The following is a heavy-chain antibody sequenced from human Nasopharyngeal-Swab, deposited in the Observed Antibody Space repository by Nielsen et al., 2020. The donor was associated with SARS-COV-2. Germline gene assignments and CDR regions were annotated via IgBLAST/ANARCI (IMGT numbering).Heavy chain of an antibody. CDR3: AREGLAAASDS. CDR2: IYHSGST. V-gene: IGHV4-38-2*02. D-gene: IGHD6-13*01. J-gene: IGHJ4*02. Sequence: SETLSLTCTVSGYSISSGYYWGWIRQPPGKGLEWIGSIYHSGSTYYNPSLKSRVTISVDTSKNQFSLKLSSVTAADTAVYYCAREGLAAASDSWGQGTLVTVSS. CDR1: GYSISSGYY.